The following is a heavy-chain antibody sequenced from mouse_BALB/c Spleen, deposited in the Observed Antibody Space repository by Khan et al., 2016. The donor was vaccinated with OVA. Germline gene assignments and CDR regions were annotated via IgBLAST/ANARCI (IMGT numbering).Heavy chain of an antibody. CDR3: ARDYWFVY. Sequence: DVMLVESGGGLVKPGGSLKVSCAASGFTFSNYAMSWVRQTPEKGLEWVASISSGGSTYYPDSVKGRFTISRDDVRNILYLQMSSRRSEDTAMYYCARDYWFVYWGQGTLVTVSA. CDR2: ISSGGST. V-gene: IGHV5-6-5*01. J-gene: IGHJ3*01. CDR1: GFTFSNYA.